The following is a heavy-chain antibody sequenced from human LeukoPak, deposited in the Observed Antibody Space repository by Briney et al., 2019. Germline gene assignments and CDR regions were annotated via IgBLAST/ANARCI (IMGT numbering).Heavy chain of an antibody. D-gene: IGHD5-24*01. J-gene: IGHJ6*02. CDR3: ARLMAGAYYYGMDG. V-gene: IGHV4-59*08. Sequence: SETLSLTCTVSGGSISSYYWSWLRQPPGKGLEGIGYIYYSGSTNYNPSLKSRVTISVDTSKNQFSLKLSSVTAADTAVYYCARLMAGAYYYGMDGWGQGTTVTVSS. CDR1: GGSISSYY. CDR2: IYYSGST.